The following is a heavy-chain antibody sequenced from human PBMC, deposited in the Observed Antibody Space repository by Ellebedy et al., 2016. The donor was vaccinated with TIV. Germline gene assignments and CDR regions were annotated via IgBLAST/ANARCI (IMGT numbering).Heavy chain of an antibody. CDR2: INHSGST. CDR1: GGPFSGYY. J-gene: IGHJ5*02. V-gene: IGHV4-34*10. D-gene: IGHD3-16*01. Sequence: MPSETLSLTCGVYGGPFSGYYWRWIRQPPGQGLEWLGEINHSGSTNYNPSDKSRITMSVDTHREQFSLKLSSVTAADTAIYFCAGAYLGDPHWSDPWGQGIPVIVSS. CDR3: AGAYLGDPHWSDP.